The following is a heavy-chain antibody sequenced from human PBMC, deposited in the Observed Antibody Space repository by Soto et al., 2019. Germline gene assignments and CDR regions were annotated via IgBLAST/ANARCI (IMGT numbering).Heavy chain of an antibody. CDR2: IWHDGSKN. D-gene: IGHD1-7*01. CDR3: ARDNWNYARSGFDI. J-gene: IGHJ3*02. V-gene: IGHV3-33*01. Sequence: PGGSLRLSCAASGFTFSTYGMYWVRQAPGKGLEWVADIWHDGSKNHYADSVKGRFTISRDNSKDTLSLQMDSLRAEDTAVYYCARDNWNYARSGFDIWGQGTLVTVSS. CDR1: GFTFSTYG.